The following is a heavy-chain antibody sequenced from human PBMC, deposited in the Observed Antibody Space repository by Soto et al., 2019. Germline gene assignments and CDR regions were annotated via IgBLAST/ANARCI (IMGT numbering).Heavy chain of an antibody. J-gene: IGHJ4*02. CDR2: INSDGSST. Sequence: GGSLRLSCAASGFTFSSYWMHWVRQAPGKGLVWVSRINSDGSSTSYADSVKGRFTISRGNAKNTLYLQMNSLRAEDTAVYYCARVAYEWQLDYWGQGTLVTVSS. CDR3: ARVAYEWQLDY. D-gene: IGHD3-22*01. V-gene: IGHV3-74*01. CDR1: GFTFSSYW.